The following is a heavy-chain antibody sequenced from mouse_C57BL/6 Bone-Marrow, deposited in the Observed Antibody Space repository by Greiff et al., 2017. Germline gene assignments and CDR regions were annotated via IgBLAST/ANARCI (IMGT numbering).Heavy chain of an antibody. V-gene: IGHV14-4*01. CDR3: TTVYSYGSSPYYFDY. Sequence: VQLQQSGAELVRPGASVKLSCTASGFNIKDDYMHWVKQRPEQGLEWIGWIDPENGDTEYASKFQGKVTITADTSSNTSYLQLSSLTSEDTAVYCCTTVYSYGSSPYYFDYWGQGTTLTVSS. CDR1: GFNIKDDY. J-gene: IGHJ2*01. D-gene: IGHD1-1*01. CDR2: IDPENGDT.